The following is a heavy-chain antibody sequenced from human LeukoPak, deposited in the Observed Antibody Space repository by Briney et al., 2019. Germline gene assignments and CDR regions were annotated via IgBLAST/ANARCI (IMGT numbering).Heavy chain of an antibody. Sequence: PGGSLRLSCAASGFTFSDYYMSWIRQAPGKGLEWVSYISSSNSYTNYADSVKGRFYADSVKGRFTISRDNAKNSLYLQMNSLRAEDTAVYYCASLTYYFDSSGYYPVYFQHWGQGTLVTASS. CDR3: ASLTYYFDSSGYYPVYFQH. CDR1: GFTFSDYY. J-gene: IGHJ1*01. D-gene: IGHD3-22*01. V-gene: IGHV3-11*03. CDR2: ISSSNSYT.